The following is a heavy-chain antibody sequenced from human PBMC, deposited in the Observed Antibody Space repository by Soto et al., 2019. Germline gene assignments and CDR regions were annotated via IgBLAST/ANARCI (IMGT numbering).Heavy chain of an antibody. V-gene: IGHV1-69*01. J-gene: IGHJ4*02. CDR2: IIPIFGTA. Sequence: QVQLVQSGAEVKKPGSSVKVSCKASGGTFSSYAISWVRQAPGQGLEWMGGIIPIFGTATYAQKFQGRVTITADESTSTAYMELRSLRSDDTAVYYWARDKFPLYSSSWRRYFAYWGQGTLVTVSS. CDR1: GGTFSSYA. D-gene: IGHD6-6*01. CDR3: ARDKFPLYSSSWRRYFAY.